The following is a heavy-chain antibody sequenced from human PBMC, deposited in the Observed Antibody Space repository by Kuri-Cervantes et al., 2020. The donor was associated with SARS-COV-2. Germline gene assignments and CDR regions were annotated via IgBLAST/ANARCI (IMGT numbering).Heavy chain of an antibody. CDR3: AKGWGWEPDDY. CDR1: GFTFSSYG. V-gene: IGHV3-30*18. D-gene: IGHD1-26*01. Sequence: GESLKISCAASGFTFSSYGMHWVRQAPGKGLEWVAVISYDGSNKYYADSAKGRFTISRDNSKNTLYLQMNSLRAEDTAVYYCAKGWGWEPDDYWGQGTLVTVSS. CDR2: ISYDGSNK. J-gene: IGHJ4*02.